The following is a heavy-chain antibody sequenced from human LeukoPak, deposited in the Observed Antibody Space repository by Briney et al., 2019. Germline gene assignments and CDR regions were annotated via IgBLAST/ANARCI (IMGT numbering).Heavy chain of an antibody. CDR2: IYYSGST. V-gene: IGHV4-39*07. Sequence: PSETLSLTCTVSGGSISSSSYYWGWIRQPPGKGLEWIGSIYYSGSTYYNPSLKSRVTISVDTSKNQFSLKLSSVTAADTAVYYCARVARPGGWFDPWGQGTLVTVSS. D-gene: IGHD3-10*01. CDR3: ARVARPGGWFDP. J-gene: IGHJ5*02. CDR1: GGSISSSSYY.